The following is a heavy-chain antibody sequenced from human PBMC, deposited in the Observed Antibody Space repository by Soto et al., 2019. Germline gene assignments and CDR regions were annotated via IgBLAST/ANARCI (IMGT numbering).Heavy chain of an antibody. CDR1: GFTVSSNY. Sequence: GGSLRLSCAASGFTVSSNYMSWVRQAPGKGLEWVSVIYSGGSTYYADSVKGRFTISRDNSKNTLYLQMNSLRAEDTAVYYCARDPIPDYFDYWGQGTLVTVSS. CDR2: IYSGGST. J-gene: IGHJ4*02. V-gene: IGHV3-53*01. CDR3: ARDPIPDYFDY.